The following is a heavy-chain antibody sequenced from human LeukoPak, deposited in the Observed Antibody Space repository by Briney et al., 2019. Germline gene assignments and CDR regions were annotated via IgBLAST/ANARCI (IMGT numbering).Heavy chain of an antibody. CDR3: ASLRVPGDFDY. J-gene: IGHJ4*02. D-gene: IGHD3-16*01. CDR1: GYSISSGHY. Sequence: SETLSLTCTVSGYSISSGHYWGWIRHPPGKGLEWIGNIYHSGNTYYNSSLKSRVTISVDTSKNQFSLRLTSVTAADTAVYYCASLRVPGDFDYWGQGTLVTVSS. V-gene: IGHV4-38-2*02. CDR2: IYHSGNT.